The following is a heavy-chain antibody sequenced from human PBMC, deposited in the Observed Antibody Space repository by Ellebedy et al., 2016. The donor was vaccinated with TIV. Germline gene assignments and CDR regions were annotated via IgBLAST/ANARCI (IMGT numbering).Heavy chain of an antibody. Sequence: GESLKISCVGSGLNFSSSAVNWVRQAPGKGLEWVSGVTDSGSRTFYSDSVKGRFTISRDNSKNTLYLQMNSLRVDDTAVYHCAKFGRAQIMSWFVNSWGQGTRVTVSS. V-gene: IGHV3-23*01. CDR3: AKFGRAQIMSWFVNS. CDR1: GLNFSSSA. CDR2: VTDSGSRT. D-gene: IGHD3-10*01. J-gene: IGHJ4*02.